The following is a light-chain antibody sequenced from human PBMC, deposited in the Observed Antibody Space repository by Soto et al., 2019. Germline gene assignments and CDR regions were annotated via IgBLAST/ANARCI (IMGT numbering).Light chain of an antibody. CDR1: QSVGSSF. Sequence: VLTQSPGTLSLSTGERAPLSCRASQSVGSSFAAYYQQKPGPPPILLNDAASSSAAGPAGCIGGRGSRADSPPTISILDEDYFAVYCHQHYACSPGTFGQGTKVDIK. CDR2: AAS. J-gene: IGKJ1*01. V-gene: IGKV3-20*01. CDR3: QHYACSPGT.